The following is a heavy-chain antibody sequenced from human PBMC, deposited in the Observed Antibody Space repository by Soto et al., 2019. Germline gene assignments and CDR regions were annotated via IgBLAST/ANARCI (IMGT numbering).Heavy chain of an antibody. V-gene: IGHV3-21*06. CDR1: TFTFSSYS. CDR2: IGASSSPI. D-gene: IGHD2-2*02. Sequence: EVPLVESGGGLVKPGGSLKLSCVDSTFTFSSYSMNWVRQAPGKGLEWVSSIGASSSPIFYADSVKGRFTISRNNAKNLLYLQMNSLRAEDTAVYYWVRGGRGYTRDDVFDIWGQGTMVTVSS. CDR3: VRGGRGYTRDDVFDI. J-gene: IGHJ3*02.